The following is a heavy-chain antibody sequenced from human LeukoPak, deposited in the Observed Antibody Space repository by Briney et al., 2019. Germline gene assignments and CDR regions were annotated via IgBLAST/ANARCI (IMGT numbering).Heavy chain of an antibody. D-gene: IGHD5-18*01. CDR3: ARDRDTAMAPYYFDY. J-gene: IGHJ4*02. Sequence: SETLSLTCAVSGYSISSGYYWGWIRQPPGKGLEWIGSIYHTGSTYYNPSLKSRVTISVDTSKNQFSLKLSPVTAADTAVYYCARDRDTAMAPYYFDYWGQGTLVTVSS. CDR1: GYSISSGYY. V-gene: IGHV4-38-2*02. CDR2: IYHTGST.